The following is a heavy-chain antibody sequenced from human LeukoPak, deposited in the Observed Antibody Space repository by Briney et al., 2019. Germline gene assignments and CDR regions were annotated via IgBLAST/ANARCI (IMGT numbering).Heavy chain of an antibody. Sequence: PGGSLRLSCAASGFIFSDYYMSWIRQAPGKGLEWVSCISSGGTTIYYADSVKGRFTISRDNAKNSLYLQMNSLRAEDTAVYYCARDIYYYDSSDYYYPGGSDYWGQGTLVTVSS. CDR3: ARDIYYYDSSDYYYPGGSDY. V-gene: IGHV3-11*04. J-gene: IGHJ4*02. CDR1: GFIFSDYY. D-gene: IGHD3-22*01. CDR2: ISSGGTTI.